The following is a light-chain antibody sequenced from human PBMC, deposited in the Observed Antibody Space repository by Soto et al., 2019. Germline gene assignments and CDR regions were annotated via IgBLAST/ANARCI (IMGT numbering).Light chain of an antibody. V-gene: IGLV2-18*02. CDR3: SSYTSSSTYV. CDR1: SSDAGSYNR. CDR2: DVS. J-gene: IGLJ1*01. Sequence: QSVLTQPPSVSGSPGQSVAISCTGTSSDAGSYNRVSWYQQPPGTAPKPMIYDVSDRPSGVPDRFSGSKSGNTASLTISGLQAEDEADYYCSSYTSSSTYVFGTGTKVTVL.